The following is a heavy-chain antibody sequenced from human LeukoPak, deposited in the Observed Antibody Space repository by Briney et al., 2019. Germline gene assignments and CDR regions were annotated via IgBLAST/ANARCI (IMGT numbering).Heavy chain of an antibody. CDR2: INPGYGNT. D-gene: IGHD5-12*01. V-gene: IGHV1-3*03. J-gene: IGHJ3*02. CDR3: ARSRGHYSGYANDAFDI. CDR1: GYSFSNYA. Sequence: ASVKVSCKASGYSFSNYAIYWVRQARGQRLEWMGWINPGYGNTKYSQEFRGRVTITRDTSASTAYMELSSLRSDDMAVYYCARSRGHYSGYANDAFDIWGQGTLVTVSS.